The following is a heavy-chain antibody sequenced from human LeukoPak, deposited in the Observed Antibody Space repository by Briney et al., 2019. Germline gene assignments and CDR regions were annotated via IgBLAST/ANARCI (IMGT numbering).Heavy chain of an antibody. CDR3: ANGLDYVRGSFRPFDY. CDR1: GFTFSSYA. CDR2: ISGSGGST. Sequence: PGGSLRLSCAASGFTFSSYAMSWVRQAPGKGLEWVSAISGSGGSTYYADSVKGRFTISRDNSKNTLYLQMNSLRAEDTAVYYCANGLDYVRGSFRPFDYWGQGTLVTVSS. V-gene: IGHV3-23*01. D-gene: IGHD3-16*02. J-gene: IGHJ4*02.